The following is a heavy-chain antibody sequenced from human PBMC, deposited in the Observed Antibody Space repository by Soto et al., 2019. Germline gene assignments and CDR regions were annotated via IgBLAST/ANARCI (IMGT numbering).Heavy chain of an antibody. CDR2: ISSSSSYL. CDR1: ALTFSSYT. D-gene: IGHD3-3*01. V-gene: IGHV3-21*01. CDR3: ARTILCEVGNLTNPYGLDV. J-gene: IGHJ6*02. Sequence: GSMRLACAPYALTFSSYTTNCVRQAPEKGLEWVSSISSSSSYLYYADSVKGRFTISRDNAKNSLYMQMNSLMDEDTAVYYCARTILCEVGNLTNPYGLDVCDPGTTVTVSS.